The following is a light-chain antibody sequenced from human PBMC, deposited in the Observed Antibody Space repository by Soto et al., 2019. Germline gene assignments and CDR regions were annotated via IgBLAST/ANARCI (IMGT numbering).Light chain of an antibody. J-gene: IGKJ2*01. CDR2: GAS. V-gene: IGKV3-20*01. CDR3: QHYSGSPMYT. Sequence: EVVLTQSPGTLSLSPGERATLSCRASQSISSTFLAWHQQKPGQAPRLLIYGASSRAYGIPVRFSGSGSGTDFTLTISRLEPEDFAVYYCQHYSGSPMYTFGQGTKLEIK. CDR1: QSISSTF.